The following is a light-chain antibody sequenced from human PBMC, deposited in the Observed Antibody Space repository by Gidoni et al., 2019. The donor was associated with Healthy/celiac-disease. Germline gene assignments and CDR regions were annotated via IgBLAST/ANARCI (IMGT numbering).Light chain of an antibody. Sequence: DIQMTQSPSSLSASVGDRVTITCRASQGISNSLAWYQQKPGKAPKLLLYAASRLESGVPSRFSGSGSGTDYTLTISSLQPEDFATYYCQQYYSTPYFXGXTKVXIK. J-gene: IGKJ4*01. CDR3: QQYYSTPY. CDR2: AAS. V-gene: IGKV1-NL1*01. CDR1: QGISNS.